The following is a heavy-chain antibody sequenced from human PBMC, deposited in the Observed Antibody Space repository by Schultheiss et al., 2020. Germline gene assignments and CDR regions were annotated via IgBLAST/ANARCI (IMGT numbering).Heavy chain of an antibody. V-gene: IGHV3-23*01. CDR2: ISGSGGST. CDR3: AKRDYNNYGLGYFDY. D-gene: IGHD4-11*01. CDR1: GFTFSSYD. Sequence: GGSLRLSCAASGFTFSSYDMSWVRHAPGKGLEWVSAISGSGGSTYYADSVKGRFTISRDNSKNTLYLQMNSLRAEDTAVYYCAKRDYNNYGLGYFDYWGQGNLVTV. J-gene: IGHJ4*02.